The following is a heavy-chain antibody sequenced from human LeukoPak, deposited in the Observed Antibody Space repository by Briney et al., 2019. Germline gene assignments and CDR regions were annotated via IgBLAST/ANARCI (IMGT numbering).Heavy chain of an antibody. Sequence: SETLSLTCTVSGGSISSYYWSWIRQPPGKGLEWIGSIYYSGSTYYNPSLKSRVTISVDTSKNQFSLKLSSVTAADTAVYYCAREGDGYNPWGQGTLVTVSS. V-gene: IGHV4-59*12. D-gene: IGHD5-24*01. CDR2: IYYSGST. J-gene: IGHJ5*02. CDR3: AREGDGYNP. CDR1: GGSISSYY.